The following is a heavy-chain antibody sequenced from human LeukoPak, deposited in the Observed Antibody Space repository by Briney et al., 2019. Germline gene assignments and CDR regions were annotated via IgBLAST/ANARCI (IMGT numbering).Heavy chain of an antibody. Sequence: SETLSLTCTVSGGSISSYYWSWIRQPPGKGLEWIGYIYFSGSTNYNPSLKSRVTISVDTSKNQFSLKLSSVTAADTAVYYCARVTGYVMEDYFDYWGQGTLVTVSS. CDR1: GGSISSYY. CDR2: IYFSGST. D-gene: IGHD6-13*01. J-gene: IGHJ4*02. CDR3: ARVTGYVMEDYFDY. V-gene: IGHV4-59*01.